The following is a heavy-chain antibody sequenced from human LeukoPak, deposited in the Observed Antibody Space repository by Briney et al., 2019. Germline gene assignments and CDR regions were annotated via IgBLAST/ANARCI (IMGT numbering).Heavy chain of an antibody. CDR2: IYYSGST. D-gene: IGHD6-19*01. Sequence: SQTLSLTCTVSGGSISSDDYYWSWIRQPPGKGLEWIGYIYYSGSTYYNPSLKSRLTISVDTSKNQLSLKLSSVTAADTAVYYCARVEAASSVSFDYWGQGTLVTVSS. CDR3: ARVEAASSVSFDY. V-gene: IGHV4-30-4*08. J-gene: IGHJ4*02. CDR1: GGSISSDDYY.